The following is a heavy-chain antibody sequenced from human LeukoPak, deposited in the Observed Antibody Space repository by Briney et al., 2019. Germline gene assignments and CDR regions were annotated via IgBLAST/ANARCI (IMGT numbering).Heavy chain of an antibody. Sequence: GESLQISCKGSGYTFTSYWIAWVRQMPGKGLEWMGIIYPGDSDTRYSPSFQGQVTISADKSISTAYLQWSSLKASDTAMYYCARGRRYCSGGSCYPLDSWSQGTLVTVSS. D-gene: IGHD2-15*01. CDR1: GYTFTSYW. CDR3: ARGRRYCSGGSCYPLDS. CDR2: IYPGDSDT. V-gene: IGHV5-51*01. J-gene: IGHJ4*02.